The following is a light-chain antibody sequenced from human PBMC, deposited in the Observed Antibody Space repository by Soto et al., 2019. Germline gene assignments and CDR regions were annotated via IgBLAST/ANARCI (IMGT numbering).Light chain of an antibody. CDR3: QLYNSYWT. J-gene: IGKJ1*01. Sequence: DIHTPQSPSTLSASVGDRFTITCRASQSISSWLAWYQQKPGKAPKLLIYDASSLESGVPSRLSGRGSGTEFTLTISSLQPDEFATYYCQLYNSYWTFGQGTKVDIK. CDR2: DAS. V-gene: IGKV1-5*01. CDR1: QSISSW.